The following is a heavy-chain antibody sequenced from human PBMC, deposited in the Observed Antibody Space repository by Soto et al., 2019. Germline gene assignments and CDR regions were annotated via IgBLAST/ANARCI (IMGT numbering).Heavy chain of an antibody. CDR3: ATARAARLIWENWFDP. V-gene: IGHV3-30*03. J-gene: IGHJ5*02. Sequence: QVQLVESGGGVVQPGRSLRLSCAASGFTFSSYGMHWVRQAPGKGLEWVAVISYDGSNKYYADSVKGRFTISRDNSKNTLYLQMNSLRAEDTAVYYCATARAARLIWENWFDPWGQGTLVTVSS. D-gene: IGHD6-6*01. CDR2: ISYDGSNK. CDR1: GFTFSSYG.